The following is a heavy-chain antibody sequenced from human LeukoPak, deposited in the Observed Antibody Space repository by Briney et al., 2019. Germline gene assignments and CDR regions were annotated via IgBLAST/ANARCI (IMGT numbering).Heavy chain of an antibody. CDR2: IIPIFGTA. Sequence: ASVKVSCKASGGTFISYAISWVRQAPGQGLEWMGGIIPIFGTANYAQKFQGRVTITADKSTSTAYMELSSLRSEDTAVYYCARVCSSTSCHEDNYYYYYMDVWGKGTTVTVSS. D-gene: IGHD2-2*01. CDR1: GGTFISYA. V-gene: IGHV1-69*06. CDR3: ARVCSSTSCHEDNYYYYYMDV. J-gene: IGHJ6*03.